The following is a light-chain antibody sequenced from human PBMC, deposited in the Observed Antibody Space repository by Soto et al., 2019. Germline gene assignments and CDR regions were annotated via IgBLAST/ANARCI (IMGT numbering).Light chain of an antibody. J-gene: IGKJ3*01. CDR3: QQVNSYPLT. V-gene: IGKV1-9*01. CDR2: AAS. Sequence: DTQLTQSPSFLSASVGDRVTITCRASQGISSYLAWYQQKPGKAPKVLIYAASTLQSGVPSRFSGSGSGTEFTLTISSLQPEDFATYYCQQVNSYPLTFGPGTKVDIK. CDR1: QGISSY.